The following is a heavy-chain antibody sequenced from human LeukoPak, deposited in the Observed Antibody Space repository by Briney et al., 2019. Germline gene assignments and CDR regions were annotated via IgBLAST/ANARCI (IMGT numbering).Heavy chain of an antibody. J-gene: IGHJ4*02. CDR2: IYTSVST. Sequence: SETLSLTCTVSGGSISSYYWSWIRQPAGKGLEWIGRIYTSVSTHYNPSLKSRVTMSVDTSKNQFSLKLSSVTAADTAVYYCARSEGYDFWSGHRDWGQGTLVTVSS. V-gene: IGHV4-4*07. D-gene: IGHD3-3*01. CDR3: ARSEGYDFWSGHRD. CDR1: GGSISSYY.